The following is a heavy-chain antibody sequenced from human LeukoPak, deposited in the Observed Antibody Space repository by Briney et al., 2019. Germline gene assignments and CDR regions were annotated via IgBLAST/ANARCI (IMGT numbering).Heavy chain of an antibody. D-gene: IGHD3-3*01. CDR3: ARLWSEGNWENWFDP. CDR2: IYYSGNT. Sequence: SETLSLTCTVSDGSISSYYWSWIRQPPGKGLEWIGYIYYSGNTNYNPSLKSRVTISVDTSKNQFSLKLSSVTAADTAVYYCARLWSEGNWENWFDPWGQGTLVTVSS. V-gene: IGHV4-59*01. J-gene: IGHJ5*02. CDR1: DGSISSYY.